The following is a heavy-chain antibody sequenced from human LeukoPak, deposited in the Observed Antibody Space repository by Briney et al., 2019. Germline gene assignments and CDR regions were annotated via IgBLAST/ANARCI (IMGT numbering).Heavy chain of an antibody. V-gene: IGHV3-33*01. CDR2: IWYDGSNE. CDR1: GFIFSSYG. D-gene: IGHD5-12*01. Sequence: GGSLRLSCEASGFIFSSYGMHWVRQAPGKGLEWVAIIWYDGSNEYYGDSVKGRFIISRDNAKNSLYLQMNSLRAEDTAVYYCARGGYSGYVTFDIWGQGTMVTVSS. J-gene: IGHJ3*02. CDR3: ARGGYSGYVTFDI.